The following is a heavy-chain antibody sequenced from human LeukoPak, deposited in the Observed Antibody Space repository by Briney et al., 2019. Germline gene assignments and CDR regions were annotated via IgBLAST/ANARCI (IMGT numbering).Heavy chain of an antibody. Sequence: SGTLSLTCAVSDGSTSSSNWWSWVRQPPGKGLEWIGEIYHSGSTNYNPSLKSRVTISVDKSKNQFSLKLSSVTAADTAVYYCARDRYSHSGGAFDIWGQGTMVTVSS. CDR2: IYHSGST. J-gene: IGHJ3*02. D-gene: IGHD1-1*01. CDR3: ARDRYSHSGGAFDI. V-gene: IGHV4-4*02. CDR1: DGSTSSSNW.